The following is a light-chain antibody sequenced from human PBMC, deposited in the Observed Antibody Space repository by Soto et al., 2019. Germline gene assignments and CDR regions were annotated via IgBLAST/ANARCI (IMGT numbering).Light chain of an antibody. J-gene: IGKJ2*01. CDR3: QQYGSPPQYT. Sequence: EVVLTKSPGTLSLSPGERATLSCKSSQTVRNNYLAWYQQKRGQSPKLLIFGSTDRATGIPDRFSGSGSGTYFTLTIIRLEPEEFAVYYCQQYGSPPQYTFGQGTLPVIK. V-gene: IGKV3-20*01. CDR2: GST. CDR1: QTVRNNY.